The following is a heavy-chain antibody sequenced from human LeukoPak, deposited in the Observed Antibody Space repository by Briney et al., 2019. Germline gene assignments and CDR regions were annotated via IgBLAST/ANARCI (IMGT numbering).Heavy chain of an antibody. CDR3: ASGENGVSGYYPFDY. CDR2: IYTSGST. V-gene: IGHV4-4*07. J-gene: IGHJ4*02. CDR1: GGSISSYY. Sequence: SETLSLTCTVSGGSISSYYWSWIRQPAGKGLEWIGRIYTSGSTNYNPSLKSRVTMSVDTSKNQFSLKLSSVTAADTAVYYCASGENGVSGYYPFDYWGQGTLVTVSS. D-gene: IGHD3-22*01.